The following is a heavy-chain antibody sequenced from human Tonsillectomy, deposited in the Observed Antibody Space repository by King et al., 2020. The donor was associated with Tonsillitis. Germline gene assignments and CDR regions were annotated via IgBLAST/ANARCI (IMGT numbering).Heavy chain of an antibody. V-gene: IGHV3-7*03. Sequence: VQLVESGGGLVQPGGSLRLSCVASGFTFSRYWMNWIRQAPGKGLEWVALIKDDGSEKYYVDSVKGRFSISRDNAHNSLYLQMNSLRAEETAVYHCARDRCCEWFDLWGQGTLVTVSS. J-gene: IGHJ5*02. CDR1: GFTFSRYW. CDR2: IKDDGSEK. D-gene: IGHD2-21*01. CDR3: ARDRCCEWFDL.